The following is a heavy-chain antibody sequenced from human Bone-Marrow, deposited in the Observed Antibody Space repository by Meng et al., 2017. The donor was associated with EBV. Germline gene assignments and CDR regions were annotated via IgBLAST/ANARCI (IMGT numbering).Heavy chain of an antibody. CDR2: INHSGST. J-gene: IGHJ2*01. CDR1: GGSFSGYY. Sequence: QVQLQRGGAGLLKPSGTPSLTCVVYGGSFSGYYWSWIRQPPGKGLEWIGEINHSGSTNYSPSLKSRVTISVDTSKNQFSLKLSSVTAADTAVYYCARSAKGYFGLWGRGTLVTVSS. V-gene: IGHV4-34*01. CDR3: ARSAKGYFGL.